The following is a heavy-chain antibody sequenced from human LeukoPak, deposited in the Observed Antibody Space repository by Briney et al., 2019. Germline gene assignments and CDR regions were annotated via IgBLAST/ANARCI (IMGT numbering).Heavy chain of an antibody. CDR2: INPNSGGT. CDR1: GYTFTGYY. V-gene: IGHV1-2*02. Sequence: ASVKVSCKASGYTFTGYYMHWVRQAPGQGLEWMGWINPNSGGTKYAQKFQDRDTMTRDTSISTAYMELSRLRSDDTAVYYCARGVDTDYFDYWGQGTLVTVSS. D-gene: IGHD2-2*02. J-gene: IGHJ4*02. CDR3: ARGVDTDYFDY.